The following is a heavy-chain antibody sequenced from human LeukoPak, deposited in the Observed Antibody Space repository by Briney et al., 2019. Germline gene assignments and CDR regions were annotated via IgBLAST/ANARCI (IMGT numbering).Heavy chain of an antibody. D-gene: IGHD6-13*01. Sequence: GGSLRLSCAASGFTFSTYWMSWVRQAPGKGLEWVANIKQDGSEKYYVDSVKGRFTISRDNAKNSVYLQMNSLRAEDTAVYYCARDVYTSSWSLDYWGQGTLVTVSS. CDR1: GFTFSTYW. CDR2: IKQDGSEK. V-gene: IGHV3-7*01. CDR3: ARDVYTSSWSLDY. J-gene: IGHJ4*02.